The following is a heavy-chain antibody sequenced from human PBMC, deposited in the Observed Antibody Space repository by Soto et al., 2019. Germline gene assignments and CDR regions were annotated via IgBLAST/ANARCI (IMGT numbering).Heavy chain of an antibody. CDR2: IYWDDDK. J-gene: IGHJ4*02. CDR1: GFSLSTSRVG. Sequence: QITLKESGPTLVKPTQTLTLTCTFSGFSLSTSRVGVSWIRQPPGKALEWLALIYWDDDKRYSPSLKTRLTITKDTSKNQVVLTMTNMDPVDTATYYSAHYRIFGDYMYYFDSWGQGTLVTVSS. CDR3: AHYRIFGDYMYYFDS. V-gene: IGHV2-5*02. D-gene: IGHD4-17*01.